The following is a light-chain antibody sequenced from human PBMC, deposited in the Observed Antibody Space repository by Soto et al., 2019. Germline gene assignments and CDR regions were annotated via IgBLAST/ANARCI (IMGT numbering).Light chain of an antibody. Sequence: ETVMTQPPATLSVSPGERATLSCRASQSVNSNLAWYQQESGQPPRLLVFGASTRATGVPARFSGSGSGTEFTLTISGLQSEDFAVYFCQQYASWPLTFGGGTKVDIK. CDR2: GAS. V-gene: IGKV3-15*01. CDR1: QSVNSN. CDR3: QQYASWPLT. J-gene: IGKJ4*01.